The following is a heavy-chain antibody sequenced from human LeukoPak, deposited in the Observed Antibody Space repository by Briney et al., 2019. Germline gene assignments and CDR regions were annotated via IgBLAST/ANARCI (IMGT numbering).Heavy chain of an antibody. CDR1: GFTFSSYS. CDR3: ARGYYYDSSGYRHLFDY. J-gene: IGHJ4*02. Sequence: GSLRLSCAASGFTFSSYSMNWVRQAPGKGLEWIGSIYHRGTIYYNPSLKSRVTLLVDTSKNHLSLKLRSLTAADTAVYYCARGYYYDSSGYRHLFDYWGQGALVTVSS. D-gene: IGHD3-22*01. CDR2: IYHRGTI. V-gene: IGHV4-38-2*01.